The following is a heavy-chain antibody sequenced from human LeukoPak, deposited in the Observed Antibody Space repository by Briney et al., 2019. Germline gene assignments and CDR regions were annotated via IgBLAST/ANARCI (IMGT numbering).Heavy chain of an antibody. CDR1: GGSISSSSYY. V-gene: IGHV4-39*07. CDR2: IYYSGST. D-gene: IGHD4-23*01. J-gene: IGHJ5*02. Sequence: PSETLSLTCTVSGGSISSSSYYWGWIRQPPGNGLEWIGSIYYSGSTYYNPSLKSRVTISVDTSKNQFSLKLSSVTAADTAVYYRARRWYISNWFDPWGQGTLVTVSS. CDR3: ARRWYISNWFDP.